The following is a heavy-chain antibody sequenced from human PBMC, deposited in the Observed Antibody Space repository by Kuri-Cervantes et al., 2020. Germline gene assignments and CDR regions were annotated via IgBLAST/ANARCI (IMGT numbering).Heavy chain of an antibody. CDR1: GFTFSYYW. D-gene: IGHD2-21*02. Sequence: GESLKISCEASGFTFSYYWMNWVRQAPGKGLEWVANIKQDGSEKNYVDSVRGRFSISRDNAKNSLFLQMDSLRAEDTAVYYCARDSTVCGGDCYSIDGAFDIWGQGTMVTVSS. CDR3: ARDSTVCGGDCYSIDGAFDI. CDR2: IKQDGSEK. V-gene: IGHV3-7*01. J-gene: IGHJ3*02.